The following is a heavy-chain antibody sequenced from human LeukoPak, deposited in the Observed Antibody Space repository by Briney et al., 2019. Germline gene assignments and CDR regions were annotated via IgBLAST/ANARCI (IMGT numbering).Heavy chain of an antibody. CDR1: GFTFSNYA. CDR3: AKDRLWFGEP. J-gene: IGHJ5*02. CDR2: ISGSGGST. D-gene: IGHD3-10*01. V-gene: IGHV3-23*01. Sequence: YPGGSLRLSCAASGFTFSNYAMTWVRQAPGKGLEWVSAISGSGGSTYYADSVKGRFTISRDNSKNTLYLQMNSLRAEDTAVYYCAKDRLWFGEPWGQGTLVTVSS.